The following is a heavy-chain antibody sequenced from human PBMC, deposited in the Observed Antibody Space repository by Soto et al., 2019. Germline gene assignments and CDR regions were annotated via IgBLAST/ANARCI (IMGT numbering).Heavy chain of an antibody. J-gene: IGHJ6*02. CDR2: IWYDGSNK. Sequence: GGSLRLSCAASGFTFSSYGMHWVRQAPGKGLEWVAVIWYDGSNKYYADSVKGRFTISRDNSKNTLYLQMNSLRAEGTAVYYCAREGRGGGSGSYYNPYYYYGMDVWGQGTTVTVSS. V-gene: IGHV3-33*01. CDR1: GFTFSSYG. D-gene: IGHD3-10*01. CDR3: AREGRGGGSGSYYNPYYYYGMDV.